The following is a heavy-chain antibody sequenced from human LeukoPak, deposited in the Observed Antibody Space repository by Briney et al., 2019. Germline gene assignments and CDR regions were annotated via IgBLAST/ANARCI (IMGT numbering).Heavy chain of an antibody. J-gene: IGHJ6*02. D-gene: IGHD3-10*01. V-gene: IGHV3-30-3*01. Sequence: GGSLRLPCAASGFTFSSYAMHWVRQAPGKGLEWVAVISYDGSNKYYADSVKGRFTISRDNSKNTLYLQMNSLRAEDTAVYYCARDKYYGSGSYQYYGMDVWGQGTTVTVSS. CDR1: GFTFSSYA. CDR2: ISYDGSNK. CDR3: ARDKYYGSGSYQYYGMDV.